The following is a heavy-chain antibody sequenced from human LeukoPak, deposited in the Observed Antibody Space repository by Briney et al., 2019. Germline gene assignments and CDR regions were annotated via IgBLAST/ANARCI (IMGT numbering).Heavy chain of an antibody. Sequence: PGGSLRLSCAASGYTFSSYEMNWVRQAPGKGLEWLSYISSSGTTIYYADSVKGRFTISRDNSQSTVFLQMNSLRPEDTAVYYCARDAQSGAFSDFDYWGQGTLVTVSS. D-gene: IGHD1-26*01. CDR1: GYTFSSYE. V-gene: IGHV3-48*03. J-gene: IGHJ4*02. CDR3: ARDAQSGAFSDFDY. CDR2: ISSSGTTI.